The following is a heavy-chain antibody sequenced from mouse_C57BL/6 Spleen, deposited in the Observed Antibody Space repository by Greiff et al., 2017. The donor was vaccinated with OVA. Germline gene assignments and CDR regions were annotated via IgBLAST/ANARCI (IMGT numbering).Heavy chain of an antibody. J-gene: IGHJ1*03. CDR3: ARWGDWYFDV. V-gene: IGHV3-1*01. Sequence: EVQVVESGPGMVKPSQSLSLTCTVTGYSITSGYDWHWIRHFPGNKLEWMGYISYSGSTNYNPSLKSRISITHDTSKNHFFLKLNSVTTEDTATYYCARWGDWYFDVWGTGTTVTVSS. CDR1: GYSITSGYD. CDR2: ISYSGST.